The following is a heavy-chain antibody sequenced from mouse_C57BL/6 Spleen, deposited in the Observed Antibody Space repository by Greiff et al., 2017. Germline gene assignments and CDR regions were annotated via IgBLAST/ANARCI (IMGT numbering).Heavy chain of an antibody. D-gene: IGHD2-3*01. J-gene: IGHJ2*01. CDR3: ASYDGYRYYFDY. V-gene: IGHV1-26*01. CDR2: INPNNGGT. Sequence: EVQLQQSGPELVKPGASVKISCKASGYTFTDYYMNWVKQSHGKSLEWIGDINPNNGGTSYNQKFKGKATLTVDKSSSTAYMELRSLTSEDSAVYYCASYDGYRYYFDYWGQGTTLTVSS. CDR1: GYTFTDYY.